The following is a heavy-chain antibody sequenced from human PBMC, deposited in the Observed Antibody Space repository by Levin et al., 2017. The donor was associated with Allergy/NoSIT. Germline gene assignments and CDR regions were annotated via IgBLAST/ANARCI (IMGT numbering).Heavy chain of an antibody. D-gene: IGHD5-18*01. CDR2: ISSSSDFI. CDR1: GFTFSGYV. Sequence: GGSLRLSCAASGFTFSGYVMNWVRQAPGKGLEWVSSISSSSDFIYYTDSVKGRFTISRDNAKNSLYLQMNSLRAEDTAVYYCARESPSENRYGYSVLQYYFDYWGQGTLVTVSS. V-gene: IGHV3-21*01. J-gene: IGHJ4*02. CDR3: ARESPSENRYGYSVLQYYFDY.